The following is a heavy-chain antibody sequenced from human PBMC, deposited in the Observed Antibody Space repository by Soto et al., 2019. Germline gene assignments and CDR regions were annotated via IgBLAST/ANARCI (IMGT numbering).Heavy chain of an antibody. Sequence: QITLKESGPTLVKPTQTLTLTCTFSGFSLSTSGVGVGWIRQPPGKALEWLALIYWDDDKRYSPSLKSRLTIXTDYSXXQVVLTTTNMDPVDTATYYCAHLRITMTYPKGFDYWGQGTLVTVSS. CDR1: GFSLSTSGVG. CDR2: IYWDDDK. D-gene: IGHD3-22*01. V-gene: IGHV2-5*02. J-gene: IGHJ4*02. CDR3: AHLRITMTYPKGFDY.